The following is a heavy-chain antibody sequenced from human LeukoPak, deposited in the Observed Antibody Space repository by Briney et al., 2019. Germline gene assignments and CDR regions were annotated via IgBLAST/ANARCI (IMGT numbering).Heavy chain of an antibody. CDR2: IYYSGNT. D-gene: IGHD5-24*01. CDR1: GVSISSSNSY. Sequence: PSETLSLTCTVSGVSISSSNSYWGWIRQPPGKGLEWIGSIYYSGNTYHNASLKSQVSISIDTSKNQFSLRLTSVTAADTAVYYCARGPRPVEVAVWGQGTLVTVSS. CDR3: ARGPRPVEVAV. J-gene: IGHJ4*02. V-gene: IGHV4-39*01.